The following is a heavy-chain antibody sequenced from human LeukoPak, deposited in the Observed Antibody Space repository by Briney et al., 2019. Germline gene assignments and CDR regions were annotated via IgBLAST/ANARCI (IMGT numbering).Heavy chain of an antibody. CDR1: GITFSSYG. J-gene: IGHJ5*02. CDR3: AKDGAPIVVVPAAPFDP. Sequence: PGGSLRLSCAASGITFSSYGMHWVRQAPGKGLEWVAFIRYDGSNKYYADSVKGRFTISRDNSKNTLYLQMNSLRAEDTAVYYCAKDGAPIVVVPAAPFDPWGQGTLVTVSS. D-gene: IGHD2-2*01. V-gene: IGHV3-30*02. CDR2: IRYDGSNK.